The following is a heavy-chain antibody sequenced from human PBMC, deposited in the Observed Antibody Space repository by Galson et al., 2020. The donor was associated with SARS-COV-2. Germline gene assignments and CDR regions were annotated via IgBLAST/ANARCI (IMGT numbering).Heavy chain of an antibody. CDR3: ARDEGIRGYNYGRLYYGMDV. V-gene: IGHV3-7*01. Sequence: QLGESLKISCAASGFTFSSYWMSWVRQAPGKGLEWVANIKQDGSEKYYVDSVKGRFTISRDNAKNSLYLQMNSLRAEDTAVYYCARDEGIRGYNYGRLYYGMDVWGQGTTVTVSS. CDR1: GFTFSSYW. J-gene: IGHJ6*02. CDR2: IKQDGSEK. D-gene: IGHD5-18*01.